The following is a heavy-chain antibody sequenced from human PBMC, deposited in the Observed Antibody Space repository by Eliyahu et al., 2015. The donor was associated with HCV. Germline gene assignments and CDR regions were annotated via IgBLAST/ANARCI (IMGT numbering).Heavy chain of an antibody. Sequence: QVTLKESGPVLVKPTETLTLTCTVSGFSLTNGRMGVSWIRQPPGKALEWLAHIFSNDGKSYNTSLKTRLTISKDTSKSQVVLTMTNMDSVDTATYYCARTSDYDFWKSPEWFDPWGQGILVTVSS. V-gene: IGHV2-26*01. D-gene: IGHD3-3*01. J-gene: IGHJ5*02. CDR1: GFSLTNGRMG. CDR3: ARTSDYDFWKSPEWFDP. CDR2: IFSNDGK.